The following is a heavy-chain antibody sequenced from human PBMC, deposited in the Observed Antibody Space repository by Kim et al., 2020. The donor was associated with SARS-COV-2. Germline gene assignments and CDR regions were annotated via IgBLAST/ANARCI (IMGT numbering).Heavy chain of an antibody. J-gene: IGHJ6*02. CDR3: VKGGGGIYSSNMYSADV. CDR2: ISAGGGMT. CDR1: GYTFANYA. V-gene: IGHV3-23*01. Sequence: GGSLRLSCGASGYTFANYAAIWVRQAPGKGLEWVSGISAGGGMTHYAGSVKGRFIISRDNSKNTMDLQMKNLRVEDTAVYYCVKGGGGIYSSNMYSADVWGQGTTVTVPS. D-gene: IGHD4-4*01.